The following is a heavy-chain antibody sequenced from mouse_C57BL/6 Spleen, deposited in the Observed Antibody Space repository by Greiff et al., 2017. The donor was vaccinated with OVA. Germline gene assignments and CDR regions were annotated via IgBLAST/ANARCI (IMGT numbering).Heavy chain of an antibody. CDR2: IYPGSGNT. J-gene: IGHJ4*01. CDR1: GYTFTDYY. V-gene: IGHV1-76*01. CDR3: ARKDSAAMDY. Sequence: VQLQQSGAELVRPGASVKLSCKASGYTFTDYYINWVKQRPGQGLEWIARIYPGSGNTYYNEKFKGKATLTAEKSSSTAYMQLSSLTSEDSAVYFGARKDSAAMDYWGQGTSVTVSS.